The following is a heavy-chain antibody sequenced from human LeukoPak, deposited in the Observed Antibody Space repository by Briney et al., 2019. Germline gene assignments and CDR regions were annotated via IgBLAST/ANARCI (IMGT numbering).Heavy chain of an antibody. D-gene: IGHD2-15*01. CDR2: IRGTGTTT. CDR3: AGGWTYGLDV. J-gene: IGHJ6*02. CDR1: GFTFSDHA. V-gene: IGHV3-23*01. Sequence: GGSLRLSCAASGFTFSDHAMSWVRQAPGKGLEWVSAIRGTGTTTFYAASVKGRFTISRDNSKNTADLQMNSLRAEDTAVYYCAGGWTYGLDVWGQGTTVTVSS.